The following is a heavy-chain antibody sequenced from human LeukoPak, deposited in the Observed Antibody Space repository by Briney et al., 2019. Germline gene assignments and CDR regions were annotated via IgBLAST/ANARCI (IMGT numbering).Heavy chain of an antibody. CDR1: GFTFSSYS. J-gene: IGHJ5*02. V-gene: IGHV3-21*01. CDR2: ISSSSSYI. CDR3: AREGPSTVTEYNWFDP. Sequence: GGSLRLSCAASGFTFSSYSMNWVRQAPGKGLEWVSSISSSSSYIYYADSVRGRFTISRDNAKNSLYLQMNSLRAEDTAVYYCAREGPSTVTEYNWFDPWGQGTLVTVSS. D-gene: IGHD4-17*01.